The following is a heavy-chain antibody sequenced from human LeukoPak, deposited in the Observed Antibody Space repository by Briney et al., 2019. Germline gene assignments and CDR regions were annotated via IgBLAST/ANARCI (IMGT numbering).Heavy chain of an antibody. CDR3: ARVPPNYYDSSGYYYGDVFDI. V-gene: IGHV1-8*03. CDR1: GYTFTSYD. D-gene: IGHD3-22*01. Sequence: ASVKVSCKASGYTFTSYDNNWVRQATGQGLEWMGWLNPKSGNTGYTRTFQGRVTITRKTSISTVYMELSSLRSEDTAVYYCARVPPNYYDSSGYYYGDVFDIWGQGTMVTVSS. J-gene: IGHJ3*02. CDR2: LNPKSGNT.